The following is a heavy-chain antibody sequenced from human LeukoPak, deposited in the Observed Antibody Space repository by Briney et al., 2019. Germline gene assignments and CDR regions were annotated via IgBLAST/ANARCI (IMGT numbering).Heavy chain of an antibody. V-gene: IGHV3-74*01. CDR1: GFTFSSYW. CDR3: ARVRGYCSGGSCYRDLAFDI. Sequence: PGGSLRLSCAASGFTFSSYWMHWVRQAPGKGLVWVSRINSDGSSTSYADSVKGRFTFSRDNAKNTLYLQMNSLRAEDTAVYYCARVRGYCSGGSCYRDLAFDIWGQGTMVTVSS. D-gene: IGHD2-15*01. CDR2: INSDGSST. J-gene: IGHJ3*02.